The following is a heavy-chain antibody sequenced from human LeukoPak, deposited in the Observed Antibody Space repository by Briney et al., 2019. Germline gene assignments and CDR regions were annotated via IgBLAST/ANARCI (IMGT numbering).Heavy chain of an antibody. J-gene: IGHJ4*02. CDR2: ISGSGGST. Sequence: PGGSLRLSCAAPGFTFSNSAMTWVRQAPGKGLEWVSAISGSGGSTYYADSVKGRFTISRDNSKNTLYLQMNSLRAEDTAVYYCAKVTGYSDYWGQGTLVTVSS. D-gene: IGHD3-22*01. CDR1: GFTFSNSA. V-gene: IGHV3-23*01. CDR3: AKVTGYSDY.